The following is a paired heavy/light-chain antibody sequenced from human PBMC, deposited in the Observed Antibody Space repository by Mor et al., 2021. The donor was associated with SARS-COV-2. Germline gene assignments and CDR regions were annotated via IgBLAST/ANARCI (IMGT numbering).Light chain of an antibody. CDR1: QNIRTY. V-gene: IGKV1-39*01. J-gene: IGKJ2*01. CDR3: QQSYSTPRFS. Sequence: DIQMTQSPSSLSAYVGDSVTITCRASQNIRTYLNWYQQKPGKAPKLLIYATSSLQSGLPSRFSGGGSGTDFTLTISSLQPEDFATYYCQQSYSTPRFSFGQGTKLEIK. CDR2: ATS.
Heavy chain of an antibody. CDR2: ISSSNSYI. V-gene: IGHV3-21*02. J-gene: IGHJ6*02. CDR1: GFTFSNYS. CDR3: ARDRSSYCINGVCYPYYYGMDV. D-gene: IGHD2-8*01. Sequence: EVQLVESGGGLVKPGGSLRLSCAASGFTFSNYSMNWVRQAPGKGLEWVSSISSSNSYIYYADSVKGRFTISRDNAKNSLYLQMDSLRAEDTAVYYCARDRSSYCINGVCYPYYYGMDVWGQGTTVTVSS.